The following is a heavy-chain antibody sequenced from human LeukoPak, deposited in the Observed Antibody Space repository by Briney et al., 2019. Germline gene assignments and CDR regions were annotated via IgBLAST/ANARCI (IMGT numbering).Heavy chain of an antibody. J-gene: IGHJ4*02. CDR2: IIPIFGTA. CDR3: ARERPPGDSSNWFLEGYFDI. V-gene: IGHV1-69*05. Sequence: SVKVSCKASGGTFSSYAISWVRQAPGQGLEWMGRIIPIFGTANYAQKFQGRVTITTDESTSTAYMELSTLRSDDTAVYYCARERPPGDSSNWFLEGYFDIWGQGTLVTVSS. CDR1: GGTFSSYA. D-gene: IGHD6-13*01.